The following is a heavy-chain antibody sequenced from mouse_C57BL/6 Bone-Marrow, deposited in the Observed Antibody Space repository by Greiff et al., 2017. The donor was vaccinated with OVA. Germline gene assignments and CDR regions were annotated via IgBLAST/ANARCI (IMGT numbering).Heavy chain of an antibody. D-gene: IGHD1-1*01. V-gene: IGHV1-59*01. Sequence: QVQLKQSGAELVRPGTSVKLSCKASGYTFTSYWMHWVKQRPGQGLEWIGVIDPSDSYTNYNQKFKGKATLTVDTSSSTAYMQLSSLTSEDSAVYYCASNYYGSSSWYFDVWGTGTTVTVSS. J-gene: IGHJ1*03. CDR1: GYTFTSYW. CDR2: IDPSDSYT. CDR3: ASNYYGSSSWYFDV.